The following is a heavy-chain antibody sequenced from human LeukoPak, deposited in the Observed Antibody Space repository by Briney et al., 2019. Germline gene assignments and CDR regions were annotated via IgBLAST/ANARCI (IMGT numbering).Heavy chain of an antibody. D-gene: IGHD3-22*01. CDR1: GGSISSGSYY. V-gene: IGHV4-61*02. CDR3: PRDLARHYYDSTKGSYLDY. Sequence: TSQTLSLTCTVSGGSISSGSYYWSWIRQPAGKGLEWIGRIYTSGSTNYNPSIKSRVTISVDTSKNQFYLKLSSVAAADTAVYYCPRDLARHYYDSTKGSYLDYWGQGTLVTVSS. J-gene: IGHJ4*02. CDR2: IYTSGST.